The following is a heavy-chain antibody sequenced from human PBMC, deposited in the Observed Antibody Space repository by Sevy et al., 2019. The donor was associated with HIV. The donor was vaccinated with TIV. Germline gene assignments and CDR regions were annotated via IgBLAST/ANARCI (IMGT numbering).Heavy chain of an antibody. CDR1: GYTFSNNA. J-gene: IGHJ4*02. V-gene: IGHV1-3*01. D-gene: IGHD3-3*01. CDR2: VHAGNGHT. Sequence: KVSCKASGYTFSNNAIHWVRQAPGQRLEWMGWVHAGNGHTKFSEKFQDRVTISRDTSATTVYMDLTSLTSEDTAIYYCARGKGGIFGVVTGQFDYWRQGTLVTVSS. CDR3: ARGKGGIFGVVTGQFDY.